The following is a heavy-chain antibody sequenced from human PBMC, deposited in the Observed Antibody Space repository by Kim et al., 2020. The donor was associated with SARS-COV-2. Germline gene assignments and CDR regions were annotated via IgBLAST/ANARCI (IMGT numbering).Heavy chain of an antibody. CDR2: INTNTGNP. CDR3: ALKIRPGATPPPIC. J-gene: IGHJ1*01. CDR1: GYTFTTYA. Sequence: ASVKVSCKASGYTFTTYAINWVRQAPGQGLEWMGWINTNTGNPTYAQGFTGRFVFSLDTSVSTAYLQISSLKAEDTAVYYFALKIRPGATPPPICWGRGT. V-gene: IGHV7-4-1*02.